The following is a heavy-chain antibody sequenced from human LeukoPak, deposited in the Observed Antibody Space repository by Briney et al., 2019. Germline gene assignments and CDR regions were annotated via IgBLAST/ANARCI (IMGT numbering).Heavy chain of an antibody. V-gene: IGHV3-23*01. CDR3: ARDLKYSGLDY. Sequence: GGSLRLSCAASGFTFSNYAMNWVRQAPGKGLEWVSAISGSGGSTYYADSVKGRFTISRDNSKNTLYLQMNSLRAEDTAVYYCARDLKYSGLDYWGQGTLVTVSS. D-gene: IGHD5-12*01. CDR1: GFTFSNYA. CDR2: ISGSGGST. J-gene: IGHJ4*02.